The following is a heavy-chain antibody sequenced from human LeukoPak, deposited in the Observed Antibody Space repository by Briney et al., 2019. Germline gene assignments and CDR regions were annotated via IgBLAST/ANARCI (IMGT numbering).Heavy chain of an antibody. V-gene: IGHV3-23*01. D-gene: IGHD3-22*01. CDR1: GFTFSSYA. Sequence: GGSLRLSCAASGFTFSSYAMSWVRQAPGKGLEWVSAISGSGGSTYYADPVKGRFTISRDNSKNTLYLQMNSLRAEDTAVYYCAKSAYDSSGYYFLADAFDIWGQGTMVTVSS. CDR2: ISGSGGST. J-gene: IGHJ3*02. CDR3: AKSAYDSSGYYFLADAFDI.